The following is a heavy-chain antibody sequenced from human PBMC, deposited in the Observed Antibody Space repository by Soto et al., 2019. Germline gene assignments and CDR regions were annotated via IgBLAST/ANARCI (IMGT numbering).Heavy chain of an antibody. D-gene: IGHD3-10*01. CDR2: ISWNSGSI. CDR3: AKGFRDVANYWFDP. V-gene: IGHV3-9*01. J-gene: IGHJ5*02. Sequence: EVQLVESGGGLVQPGRSLRLSCAASGFTFDDYAMHWVRQAPGKGLEWVSGISWNSGSIGYADSVKGRFTISRDNAKNSLYLQMNSLRVEDTALYYCAKGFRDVANYWFDPWGQGTLVTVSS. CDR1: GFTFDDYA.